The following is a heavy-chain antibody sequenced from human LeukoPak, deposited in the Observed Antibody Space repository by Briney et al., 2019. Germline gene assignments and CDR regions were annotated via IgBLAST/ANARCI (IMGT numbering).Heavy chain of an antibody. V-gene: IGHV3-23*01. CDR1: GFTFSSYA. Sequence: PGGSLRLSCAASGFTFSSYAMSWVRQAPGKGLEWVSGISGGGGSTYYADSVKGRFTISRDNSENTLYLQMNSLRAEDTAIYHCALGGRYCTTTNCYIGKWGQGTLVTVSS. CDR3: ALGGRYCTTTNCYIGK. J-gene: IGHJ4*02. D-gene: IGHD2-2*02. CDR2: ISGGGGST.